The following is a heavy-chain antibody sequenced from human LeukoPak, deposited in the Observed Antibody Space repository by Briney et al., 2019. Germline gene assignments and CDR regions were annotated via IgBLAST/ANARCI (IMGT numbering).Heavy chain of an antibody. Sequence: GSSVKVSCKASGGTFSSYAISWVRQAPGQGLEWTGGIIPIFGTANYAQKFQGRVTITADKSTSTAYMELSSLRSDDTAVYYCARGYYDFWDSRRMDFDYWGQGTLVTVSS. CDR1: GGTFSSYA. J-gene: IGHJ4*02. CDR3: ARGYYDFWDSRRMDFDY. D-gene: IGHD3-3*01. V-gene: IGHV1-69*06. CDR2: IIPIFGTA.